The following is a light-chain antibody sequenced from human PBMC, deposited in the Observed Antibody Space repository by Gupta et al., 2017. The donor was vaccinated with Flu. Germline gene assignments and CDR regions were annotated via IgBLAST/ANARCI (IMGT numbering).Light chain of an antibody. CDR3: QSYDIGLSGPYV. V-gene: IGLV1-40*01. CDR2: GNS. Sequence: QSVLTQPPSASGAPGQRVTISCPGSSSDIGAGQNVNWYQQLPGTAPKLPVYGNSNRPSVVPDRFSVSKSGTSASLAITGLQAEDEADYYCQSYDIGLSGPYVFGTGTKVTVL. CDR1: SSDIGAGQN. J-gene: IGLJ1*01.